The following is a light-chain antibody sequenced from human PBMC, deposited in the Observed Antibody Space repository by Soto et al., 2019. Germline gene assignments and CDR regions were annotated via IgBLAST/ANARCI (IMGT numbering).Light chain of an antibody. V-gene: IGKV1-27*01. J-gene: IGKJ1*01. CDR2: AAS. CDR1: QGISNY. CDR3: QKYNNAPRT. Sequence: DIQMTQSPSSLSASVGDTVTITCRASQGISNYLAWYQQKPGQVPNLLIYAASTLQSGVPSRFSGCGSGTDFTLTISSLRPEDVAPYYCQKYNNAPRTFGQGTKVEI.